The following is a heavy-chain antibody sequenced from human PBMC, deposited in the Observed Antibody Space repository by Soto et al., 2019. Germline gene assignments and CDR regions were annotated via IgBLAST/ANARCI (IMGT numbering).Heavy chain of an antibody. V-gene: IGHV3-23*01. J-gene: IGHJ3*02. CDR3: AKLGIVEVVAATGRAVDI. CDR2: ISGSGGST. CDR1: GFTFSSYA. Sequence: GGSLRLSCAASGFTFSSYARSWVRQAPGKGLEWVSAISGSGGSTYYADSVKGRFTISRDNSKNTLYLQMNSLRAEDTAVYYCAKLGIVEVVAATGRAVDIWGQGTMVTVSS. D-gene: IGHD2-15*01.